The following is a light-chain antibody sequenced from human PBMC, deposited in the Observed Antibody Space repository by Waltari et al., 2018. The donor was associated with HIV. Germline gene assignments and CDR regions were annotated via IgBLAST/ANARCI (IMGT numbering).Light chain of an antibody. CDR1: SGPVTSGHY. J-gene: IGLJ2*01. Sequence: QAVVTQEPALTVSPGGTVTPTCGSSSGPVTSGHYPHWFQQKPGQAPRALIYDTNNKPSWTPARFSGSLLGGKAALTLSGAQPEDEADYFCLLSYSGARPAIFGGGTKLSVL. V-gene: IGLV7-46*01. CDR3: LLSYSGARPAI. CDR2: DTN.